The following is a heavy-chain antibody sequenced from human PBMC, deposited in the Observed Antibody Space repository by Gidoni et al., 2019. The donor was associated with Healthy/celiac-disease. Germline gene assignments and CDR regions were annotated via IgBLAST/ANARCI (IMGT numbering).Heavy chain of an antibody. CDR2: IYPGDSDT. J-gene: IGHJ4*02. CDR3: ARQGWCSGGSCYPLDY. D-gene: IGHD2-15*01. CDR1: GSSFTSYW. Sequence: EVPLVQSGAEVKKPGESLKISCKGSGSSFTSYWIGWVRQMPGKGLEWMGIIYPGDSDTRYSPSFQGQVTISADKSISTAYLQWSSLKASDTAMYYCARQGWCSGGSCYPLDYWGQGTLVTVSS. V-gene: IGHV5-51*01.